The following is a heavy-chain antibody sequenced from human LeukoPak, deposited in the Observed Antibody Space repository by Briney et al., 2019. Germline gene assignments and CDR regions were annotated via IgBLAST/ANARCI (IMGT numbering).Heavy chain of an antibody. Sequence: ASVKVSCKASGYTFTSYGISWVRQAPGQGLEWMGWISAYNGNTNYAQKLQGRVTMTTDTSTSTAYMELRSLRSDDTAVYYCARVRVGRGESSSWYFLVDYWGQGTLVTVSS. CDR1: GYTFTSYG. CDR3: ARVRVGRGESSSWYFLVDY. D-gene: IGHD6-13*01. CDR2: ISAYNGNT. V-gene: IGHV1-18*01. J-gene: IGHJ4*02.